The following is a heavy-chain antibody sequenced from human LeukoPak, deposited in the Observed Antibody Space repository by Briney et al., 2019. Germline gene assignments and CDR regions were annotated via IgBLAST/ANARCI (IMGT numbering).Heavy chain of an antibody. CDR2: TYYRSKWYN. CDR1: GDSVSSNSAA. D-gene: IGHD6-19*01. CDR3: ARSRHSSGWNYFDF. V-gene: IGHV6-1*01. Sequence: SQTLSLTCALSGDSVSSNSAAWNWIRQSPSRGLEWLGRTYYRSKWYNDYAVSVKSRITVNPDTSKNQFSLQLNSMTPEDTAVYYCARSRHSSGWNYFDFWGQGTLVTVSS. J-gene: IGHJ4*02.